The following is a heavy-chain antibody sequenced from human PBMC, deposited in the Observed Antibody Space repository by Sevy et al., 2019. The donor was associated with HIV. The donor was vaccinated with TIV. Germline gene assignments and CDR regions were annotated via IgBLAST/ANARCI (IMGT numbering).Heavy chain of an antibody. CDR1: GFTFSGSA. J-gene: IGHJ6*03. CDR3: TSTIFGVEYYYYYMDV. V-gene: IGHV3-73*01. D-gene: IGHD3-3*01. Sequence: GGSLRLSCAASGFTFSGSAMHWVRQASGKGLEWVGRIRSKANSYATAYAASVKGRFTISRDDSKNTAYLQMNSLKTEDTAVYYCTSTIFGVEYYYYYMDVWGKGTTVTVSS. CDR2: IRSKANSYAT.